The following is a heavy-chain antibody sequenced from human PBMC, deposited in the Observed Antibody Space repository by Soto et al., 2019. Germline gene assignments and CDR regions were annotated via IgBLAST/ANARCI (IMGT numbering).Heavy chain of an antibody. D-gene: IGHD3-16*02. V-gene: IGHV3-23*01. CDR3: AKEDFVYYYGMDV. CDR1: GFTFSSYG. Sequence: EVQLLESGGGLVQPGGSLRLSCAASGFTFSSYGMSWVRQAPGKGLEWVSAISGSGGSTYYADSVKGRFTISRDNSKNTLYLQMNSLRVEDTAVYYCAKEDFVYYYGMDVWGQGTTVIVSS. CDR2: ISGSGGST. J-gene: IGHJ6*02.